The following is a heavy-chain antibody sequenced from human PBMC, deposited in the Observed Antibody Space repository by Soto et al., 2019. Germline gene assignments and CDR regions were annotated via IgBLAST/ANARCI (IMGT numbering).Heavy chain of an antibody. V-gene: IGHV3-23*01. CDR3: ANSGYPNWFDP. J-gene: IGHJ5*02. D-gene: IGHD3-22*01. CDR1: GGSISSYY. CDR2: ISGSGGST. Sequence: ATLSLTFTVSGGSISSYYWSWIRQPPGKGLEWVSAISGSGGSTYYADSVKGRFTISRDNSKNTLYLQMNSLRAEDTAVYYCANSGYPNWFDPWGQGTLVTVSS.